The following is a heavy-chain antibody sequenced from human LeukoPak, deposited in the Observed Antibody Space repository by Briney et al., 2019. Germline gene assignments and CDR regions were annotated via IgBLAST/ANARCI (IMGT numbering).Heavy chain of an antibody. Sequence: GGSLRLSCSASGFTFSSNAMHWVRQAPGKGLEYVSAISSNGGSTYYADSVKGRFTISRDNSKNTLYLQMSSLRAEDTAVYYCVKDTYYDYVWGSYRYTSLDYWDQGTLVTVSS. D-gene: IGHD3-16*02. CDR3: VKDTYYDYVWGSYRYTSLDY. CDR1: GFTFSSNA. V-gene: IGHV3-64D*06. J-gene: IGHJ4*02. CDR2: ISSNGGST.